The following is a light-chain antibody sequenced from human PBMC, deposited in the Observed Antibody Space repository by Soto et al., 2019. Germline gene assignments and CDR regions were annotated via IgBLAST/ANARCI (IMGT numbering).Light chain of an antibody. Sequence: EIVLTQSPGTLSLSPGERATLSCRASQSVSSSYVAWYQQKPGQAPSLLIYGASSRATGIPDRFSASGSGTDFTLTISRLEPEDFAVYYCQHYGSSPLSFGGGTKVEIK. CDR2: GAS. V-gene: IGKV3-20*01. J-gene: IGKJ4*01. CDR3: QHYGSSPLS. CDR1: QSVSSSY.